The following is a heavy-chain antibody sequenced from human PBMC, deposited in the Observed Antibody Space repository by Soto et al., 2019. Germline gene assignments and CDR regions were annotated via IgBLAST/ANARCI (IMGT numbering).Heavy chain of an antibody. V-gene: IGHV1-69*13. CDR2: IIPFFGTA. Sequence: SVKVSCKTSGGTFSTFDISWVRQAPGQGLELMGGIIPFFGTAEYSQKFEDRITITADESTNTVYMDLRSLTSEDTAIYYCARTAPMDAGDKYYYDFWGQGALVTVS. CDR3: ARTAPMDAGDKYYYDF. J-gene: IGHJ4*02. D-gene: IGHD3-16*01. CDR1: GGTFSTFD.